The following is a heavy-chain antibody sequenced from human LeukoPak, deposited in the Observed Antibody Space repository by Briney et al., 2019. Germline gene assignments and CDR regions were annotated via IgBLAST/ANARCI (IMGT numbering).Heavy chain of an antibody. CDR1: GYTFTGYY. Sequence: ASVKVSCKASGYTFTGYYMHWVRQAPGQGLEWMGWINPNSGGTNYAQKFQGRVTMTRDTSISTAYMELSRLRSDDTAVYYCAKGFGSGSYYDWGNVGLLDYWGQGTLVTVSS. CDR3: AKGFGSGSYYDWGNVGLLDY. CDR2: INPNSGGT. V-gene: IGHV1-2*02. J-gene: IGHJ4*02. D-gene: IGHD3-10*01.